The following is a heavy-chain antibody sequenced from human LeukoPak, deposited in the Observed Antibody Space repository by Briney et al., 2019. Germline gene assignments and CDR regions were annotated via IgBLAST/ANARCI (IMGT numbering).Heavy chain of an antibody. Sequence: SQTLSLTCTVSGGSISSGGYYRSWIRQPPGKGLEWIGYIYYSGSTYYNPSLKSRVTISVDTSKNQFSLKLSSVTAADTAVYYCARGTPLRPYSSGWYGPPYNWFDPWGQGTLVTVSS. CDR3: ARGTPLRPYSSGWYGPPYNWFDP. D-gene: IGHD6-19*01. J-gene: IGHJ5*02. CDR1: GGSISSGGYY. CDR2: IYYSGST. V-gene: IGHV4-30-4*01.